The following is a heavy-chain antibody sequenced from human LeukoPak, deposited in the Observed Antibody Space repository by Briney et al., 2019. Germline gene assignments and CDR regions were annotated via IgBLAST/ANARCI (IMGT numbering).Heavy chain of an antibody. V-gene: IGHV4-59*08. CDR3: ARITASWAYDY. D-gene: IGHD2-2*01. CDR2: IYYSGST. CDR1: GGSISSYY. Sequence: PSETLSLTCTVSGGSISSYYWSWIRQPPGKGLEWIGYIYYSGSTNYNPSLKSRVTISVDTSKNQFSLQLSSVTAADTAVYYCARITASWAYDYWGQGTLVTVSS. J-gene: IGHJ4*02.